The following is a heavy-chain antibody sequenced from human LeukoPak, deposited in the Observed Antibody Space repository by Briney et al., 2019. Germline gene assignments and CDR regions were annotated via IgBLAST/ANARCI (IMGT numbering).Heavy chain of an antibody. Sequence: SEILSLTCTVSGASISTYYWSWIRQPVGKGLEWIGHIKTSGSTHCNPSLKSRVTISVDTSKNQFSLRLSSVTAADTAVYYCARGQKYRSGYTVTELGSGYFDYWGQGTLVTVSS. CDR2: IKTSGST. D-gene: IGHD5-18*01. V-gene: IGHV4-4*07. J-gene: IGHJ4*02. CDR3: ARGQKYRSGYTVTELGSGYFDY. CDR1: GASISTYY.